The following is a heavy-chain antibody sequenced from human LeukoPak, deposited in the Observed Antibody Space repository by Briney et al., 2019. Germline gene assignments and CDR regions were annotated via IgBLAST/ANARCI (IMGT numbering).Heavy chain of an antibody. CDR3: AKDSSGWAHIYMDV. CDR1: EFTFSSQA. J-gene: IGHJ6*03. D-gene: IGHD6-19*01. CDR2: ISAGGGST. V-gene: IGHV3-23*01. Sequence: GGSLRLSCAASEFTFSSQAMTWVRQAPGKGLEWVSSISAGGGSTFYADSAKGRFTMSRENSKKTVYLQMNSLRAEDTAVYYCAKDSSGWAHIYMDVWGKGTTVTVS.